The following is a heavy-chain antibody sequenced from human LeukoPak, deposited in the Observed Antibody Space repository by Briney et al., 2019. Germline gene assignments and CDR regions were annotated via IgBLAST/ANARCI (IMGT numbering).Heavy chain of an antibody. Sequence: PSETLSLTCTVSGGSISSYYWSWIRQPPGKGLGWIGYIYYSGSTNYNPSLKSRVTISVDTSKNQFSLKLSSVTAADTAVYYCARTYSSGWYASAFDIWGQGTMVTVSS. J-gene: IGHJ3*02. D-gene: IGHD6-19*01. CDR3: ARTYSSGWYASAFDI. V-gene: IGHV4-59*08. CDR2: IYYSGST. CDR1: GGSISSYY.